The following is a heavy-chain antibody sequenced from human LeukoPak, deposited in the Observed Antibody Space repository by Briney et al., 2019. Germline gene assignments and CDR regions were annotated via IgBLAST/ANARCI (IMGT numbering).Heavy chain of an antibody. CDR1: GYTLTSYD. V-gene: IGHV1-8*01. CDR3: ARAVRGVIIKNYYYYYMDV. J-gene: IGHJ6*03. CDR2: MNPNSGNT. D-gene: IGHD3-10*01. Sequence: ASVKVSCKASGYTLTSYDVNWVRQATGQGLEWMGWMNPNSGNTGYAQKFQGRVTMTRNTSISTAYMELSSLRSEDTAVYYCARAVRGVIIKNYYYYYMDVWGKGTTVTVSS.